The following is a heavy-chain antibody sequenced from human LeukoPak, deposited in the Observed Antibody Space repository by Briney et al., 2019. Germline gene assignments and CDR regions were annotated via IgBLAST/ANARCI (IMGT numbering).Heavy chain of an antibody. Sequence: MASETLSLTCTVSGGSISSYYWSWIRQPPGKGLEWIGYIYYSGSTNYNPSLKSRVTISVDTSKNQFSLKLSSVTAADTAVYYCARDYCGSGSYYKGYFDYWGQGTLVTVSS. CDR1: GGSISSYY. D-gene: IGHD3-10*01. J-gene: IGHJ4*02. CDR2: IYYSGST. V-gene: IGHV4-59*01. CDR3: ARDYCGSGSYYKGYFDY.